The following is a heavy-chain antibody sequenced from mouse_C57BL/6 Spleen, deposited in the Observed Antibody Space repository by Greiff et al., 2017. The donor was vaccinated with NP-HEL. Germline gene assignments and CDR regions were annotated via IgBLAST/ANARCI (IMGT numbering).Heavy chain of an antibody. CDR1: GYTFTSYW. V-gene: IGHV1-52*01. Sequence: QVQLQQPGAELVRLGSSVKLSCKASGYTFTSYWMHWVKQRPIQGLEWIGNIDPSDSETHYNQKFKDKATLTVDKSSSTAYMQLSSLTSEDSAVYYCARDYYGSSYGYWGQGTTLTVSS. CDR2: IDPSDSET. J-gene: IGHJ2*01. CDR3: ARDYYGSSYGY. D-gene: IGHD1-1*01.